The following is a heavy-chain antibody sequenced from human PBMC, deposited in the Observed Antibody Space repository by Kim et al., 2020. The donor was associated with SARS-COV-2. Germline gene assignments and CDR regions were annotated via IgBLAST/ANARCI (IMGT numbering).Heavy chain of an antibody. V-gene: IGHV4-30-2*01. J-gene: IGHJ3*02. Sequence: SETLSLTCAVSGGSISSGGYSWSWIRQPQGKGLEWIGYLYHSRSTYYNPYRKSRVTISVDRSKNQFSLNLSSVTAAATAVYSCARWRSAFDIWGQGIMVTLSS. CDR1: GGSISSGGYS. D-gene: IGHD3-3*01. CDR2: LYHSRST. CDR3: ARWRSAFDI.